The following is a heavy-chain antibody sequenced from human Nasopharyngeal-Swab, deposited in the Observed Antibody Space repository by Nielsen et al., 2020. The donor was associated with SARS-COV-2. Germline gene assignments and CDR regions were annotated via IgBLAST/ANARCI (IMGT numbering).Heavy chain of an antibody. CDR1: GFTFSSYS. J-gene: IGHJ4*02. CDR3: ARDPTYSSGWYGDY. CDR2: ISSSSSTI. V-gene: IGHV3-48*02. Sequence: GESLKISCAASGFTFSSYSMNWVRQAPGKGPEWVSYISSSSSTIYYADSVKGRFTISRDNAKNSLYLQMNSLRDEDTAVYYCARDPTYSSGWYGDYWGQGTLVTVSS. D-gene: IGHD6-19*01.